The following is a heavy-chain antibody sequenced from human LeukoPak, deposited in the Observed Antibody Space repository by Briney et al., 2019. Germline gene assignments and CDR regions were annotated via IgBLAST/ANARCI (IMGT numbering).Heavy chain of an antibody. D-gene: IGHD3-9*01. Sequence: GGSLRLSCAASGFTFSSYAMSWVRQAPGKGLEWVSAISGSGGSTYYADSVKGRFTISRDNSKNTLYLQMNSLRAEDTAVYYCAKSLSIQHYGILTGVLDYWGQGTLVTVSS. CDR1: GFTFSSYA. CDR3: AKSLSIQHYGILTGVLDY. J-gene: IGHJ4*02. V-gene: IGHV3-23*01. CDR2: ISGSGGST.